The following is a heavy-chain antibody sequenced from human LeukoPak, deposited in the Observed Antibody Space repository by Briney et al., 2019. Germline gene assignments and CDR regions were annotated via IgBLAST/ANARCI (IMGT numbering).Heavy chain of an antibody. D-gene: IGHD2-2*01. V-gene: IGHV5-51*01. CDR1: GYSFTSYW. CDR2: IYPGDSDT. CDR3: ARQLYCSSTSCYEAVDAFDI. J-gene: IGHJ3*02. Sequence: GESLKISCKGSGYSFTSYWIAWVRQMPGKGLEWMGIIYPGDSDTRYSPSFQGQVTISADKSISTAYLQWSSLKASDTAMYYCARQLYCSSTSCYEAVDAFDIWGRGTMVTVPS.